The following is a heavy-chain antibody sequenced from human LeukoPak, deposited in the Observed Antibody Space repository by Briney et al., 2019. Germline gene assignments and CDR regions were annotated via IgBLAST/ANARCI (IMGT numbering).Heavy chain of an antibody. CDR3: ARLPTYYYDSSGYANWFDP. V-gene: IGHV4-34*01. Sequence: TSETLSLTCAVYGGSFSGYYWSWIRQPPGKGLEWIGEINHSGSTNYNPSLKSRVTISVDTSKNQFSLKLSSVTAADTAVYYCARLPTYYYDSSGYANWFDPWGQGTLVTVSS. CDR2: INHSGST. J-gene: IGHJ5*02. CDR1: GGSFSGYY. D-gene: IGHD3-22*01.